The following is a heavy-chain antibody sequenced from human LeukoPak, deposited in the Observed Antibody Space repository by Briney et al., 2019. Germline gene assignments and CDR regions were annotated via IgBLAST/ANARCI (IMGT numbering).Heavy chain of an antibody. CDR2: ISAYNGNT. CDR3: ARDSTPYSSSWYNWFDP. D-gene: IGHD6-13*01. J-gene: IGHJ5*02. CDR1: GYTFTSYG. Sequence: GASVKVSCKASGYTFTSYGISWVRQAPGQGLEWMGWISAYNGNTNYAQKLQGRVTMTTDTSTSTAYMELRSLRSDDTAVYYCARDSTPYSSSWYNWFDPWGQGTLVTASS. V-gene: IGHV1-18*01.